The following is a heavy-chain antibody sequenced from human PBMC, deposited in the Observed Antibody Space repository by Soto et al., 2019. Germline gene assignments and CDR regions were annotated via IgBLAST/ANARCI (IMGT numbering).Heavy chain of an antibody. CDR3: PREGHGDWFDP. D-gene: IGHD3-10*01. CDR1: GFTFSTYT. CDR2: ISDDGSNK. Sequence: QVQLVESGGGVVQPGRSLRLSCAASGFTFSTYTMHWVRQAPGKGLEWVATISDDGSNKYYADCVKGRFTISRDNSKDTLWLQMNSLRAEDTAVYYCPREGHGDWFDPWGQGTLVTVSS. V-gene: IGHV3-30-3*01. J-gene: IGHJ5*02.